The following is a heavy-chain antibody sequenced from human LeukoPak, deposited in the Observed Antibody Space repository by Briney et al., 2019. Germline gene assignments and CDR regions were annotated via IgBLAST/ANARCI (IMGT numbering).Heavy chain of an antibody. CDR1: GYTFTGYY. CDR3: ARDKSFSGYDA. V-gene: IGHV1-2*04. J-gene: IGHJ5*02. CDR2: INPNSGGT. D-gene: IGHD5-12*01. Sequence: ASVKVSSKASGYTFTGYYMHWVRQAPGQGLEWMGWINPNSGGTNYTQKFQGWVTMTRDTSISTAYMELSRLRSDDTAVYYCARDKSFSGYDAWGQGTLVTVSS.